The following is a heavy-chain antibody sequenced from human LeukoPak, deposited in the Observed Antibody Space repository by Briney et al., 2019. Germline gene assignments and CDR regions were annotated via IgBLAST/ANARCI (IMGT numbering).Heavy chain of an antibody. D-gene: IGHD4-11*01. J-gene: IGHJ3*01. CDR3: ATHRHGSNYFPDAFHL. CDR2: IYTSGST. CDR1: GCSISSGSYY. V-gene: IGHV4-61*02. Sequence: SETLSRTCTVSGCSISSGSYYWRWIRQPAGKGLEWIGRIYTSGSTNYNPSLKSRVTISVDTSKNQFSLKLSSVTDADMAVYYCATHRHGSNYFPDAFHLWGKGTMVTVSS.